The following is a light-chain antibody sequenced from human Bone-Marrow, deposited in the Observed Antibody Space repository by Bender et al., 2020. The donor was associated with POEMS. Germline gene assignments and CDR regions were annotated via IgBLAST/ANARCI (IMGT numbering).Light chain of an antibody. CDR3: SSYRTSSTPYV. V-gene: IGLV2-14*01. CDR2: EGS. J-gene: IGLJ1*01. Sequence: ALTQPASVSGSPGQSITISCTGTSSDVSGYKYVSWYQQHPGKAPKLIIYEGSERPSGVSNRFSGSKSGNTASLTISGLQTDDEAEYYCSSYRTSSTPYVFGTGTKVTVL. CDR1: SSDVSGYKY.